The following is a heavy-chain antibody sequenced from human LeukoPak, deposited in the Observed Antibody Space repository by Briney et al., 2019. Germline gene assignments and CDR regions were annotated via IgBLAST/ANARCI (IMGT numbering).Heavy chain of an antibody. J-gene: IGHJ4*02. V-gene: IGHV3-11*01. CDR1: GFTFSDYY. D-gene: IGHD6-19*01. CDR3: ARERSSGWASFDY. Sequence: PGGSLRLSCAASGFTFSDYYMSWIRQAPGKGLEWVSYISSSGSTIYYADSVKGRFTISRDNAKNSLYLQMNSLRAEDTAVYYCARERSSGWASFDYWGQGTLVTVSS. CDR2: ISSSGSTI.